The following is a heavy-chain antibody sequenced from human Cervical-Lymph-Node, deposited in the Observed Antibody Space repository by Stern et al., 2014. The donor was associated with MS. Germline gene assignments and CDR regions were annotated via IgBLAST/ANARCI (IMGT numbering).Heavy chain of an antibody. CDR3: ARLFGSGSLDFDP. Sequence: QVQLVESGAEVKKPGASVKVSCKTSGYVFTNFDINWVRQAPGQGLEWVGWMDPSKGHTASAQKLQGRVTLTADTSISTAYMELTGLTSEDTAVYYCARLFGSGSLDFDPWGQGTLVTVSS. CDR2: MDPSKGHT. D-gene: IGHD3-10*01. CDR1: GYVFTNFD. J-gene: IGHJ5*02. V-gene: IGHV1-8*01.